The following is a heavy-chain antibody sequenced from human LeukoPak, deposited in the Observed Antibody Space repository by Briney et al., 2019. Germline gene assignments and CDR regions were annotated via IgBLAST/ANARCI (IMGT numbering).Heavy chain of an antibody. J-gene: IGHJ5*02. CDR3: ARDRGYSSSWELANWFDP. CDR2: ISYDGSNK. CDR1: GFTFSSYD. V-gene: IGHV3-30*03. D-gene: IGHD6-13*01. Sequence: GGSLRLSCAASGFTFSSYDMHWVRQAPGKGLEWVAVISYDGSNKYYADSVKGRVTISRDNAKNTLYLQMNSLRAEDTAVYYCARDRGYSSSWELANWFDPWGQGTLVTVSS.